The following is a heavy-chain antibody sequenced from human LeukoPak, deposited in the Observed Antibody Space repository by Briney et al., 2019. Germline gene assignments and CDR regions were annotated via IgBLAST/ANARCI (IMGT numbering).Heavy chain of an antibody. D-gene: IGHD6-13*01. Sequence: GGSLRLSCVASGFRFSSYEMNWVRQAPGKGLEWVSYISSSGSTIYYADSVKGRFTISRDNAKNSLYLQMNSLRAEDTAVYYCASCIAAACTFDYWGQGTLVTVSS. J-gene: IGHJ4*02. CDR3: ASCIAAACTFDY. CDR2: ISSSGSTI. V-gene: IGHV3-48*03. CDR1: GFRFSSYE.